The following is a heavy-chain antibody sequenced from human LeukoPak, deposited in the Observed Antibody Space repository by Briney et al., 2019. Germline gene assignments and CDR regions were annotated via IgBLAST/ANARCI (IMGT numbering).Heavy chain of an antibody. J-gene: IGHJ4*02. V-gene: IGHV3-33*01. Sequence: GRSLRLSCVASGFTFSSYGMHWVRQAPGKGLEWVAVIWYDGSNKYYADSVKGRFTISRDNSKNTLYLQMNSLRAEDTAVYYCARDNYYDSSGYYYAAGYYFDYWGQGTLVTVSS. CDR3: ARDNYYDSSGYYYAAGYYFDY. CDR2: IWYDGSNK. D-gene: IGHD3-22*01. CDR1: GFTFSSYG.